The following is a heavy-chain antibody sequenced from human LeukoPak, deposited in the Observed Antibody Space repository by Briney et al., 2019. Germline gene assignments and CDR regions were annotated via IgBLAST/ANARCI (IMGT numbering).Heavy chain of an antibody. Sequence: SETLSLTCTVSGGSISSSSYYWGWIRQPPGKGLGWIGSIYYSGSTYYNPSLKSRVTISVDTSKNQFSLKLSSVTAADTAVYYCARDDTVNAFDIWGQGTMVTVSS. J-gene: IGHJ3*02. D-gene: IGHD4-17*01. CDR1: GGSISSSSYY. CDR3: ARDDTVNAFDI. V-gene: IGHV4-39*07. CDR2: IYYSGST.